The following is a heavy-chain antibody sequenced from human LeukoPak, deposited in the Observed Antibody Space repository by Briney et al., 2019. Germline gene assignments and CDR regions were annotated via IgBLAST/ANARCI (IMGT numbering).Heavy chain of an antibody. V-gene: IGHV4-39*07. J-gene: IGHJ6*03. CDR3: ARGRRYYDILTGYYAYYYYYYMDV. CDR2: INHSGST. Sequence: PSETLSLTCTVSGGSISSGSYYWSWIRQPPGKGLEWIGEINHSGSTNYNPSLKSRVTISVDTSKNQFSLKLSSVTAADTAVYYCARGRRYYDILTGYYAYYYYYYMDVWGKGTTVTISS. D-gene: IGHD3-9*01. CDR1: GGSISSGSYY.